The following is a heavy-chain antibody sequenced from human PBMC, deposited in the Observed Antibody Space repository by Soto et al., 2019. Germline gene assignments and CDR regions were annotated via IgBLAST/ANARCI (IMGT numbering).Heavy chain of an antibody. CDR1: GYTFTSYG. V-gene: IGHV1-18*01. Sequence: QVQLVQSGAEVKKPGASVTVSCKASGYTFTSYGISWVRQAPGQGLEWMGWISGYNGNTNYAQKLQGRVTMTTDTSTSTAYMELRRLRSDDTAVYYCARTPNYSGSYTDAFDIWGQGTMVPVSS. D-gene: IGHD1-26*01. J-gene: IGHJ3*02. CDR2: ISGYNGNT. CDR3: ARTPNYSGSYTDAFDI.